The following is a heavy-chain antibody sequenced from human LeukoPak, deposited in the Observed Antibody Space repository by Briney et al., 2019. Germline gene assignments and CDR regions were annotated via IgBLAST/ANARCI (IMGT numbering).Heavy chain of an antibody. CDR2: ISAYNGNT. J-gene: IGHJ4*02. Sequence: ASVKVSCKASGYTFTSYGISWVRQAPGQGLEWMGWISAYNGNTNYAQKLQGRVTMTTDTSTSTAYMELRSLRSDDTAVYYCARDGVVDVVVPAATWVDYWGQGTLVTVSS. D-gene: IGHD2-2*01. V-gene: IGHV1-18*01. CDR3: ARDGVVDVVVPAATWVDY. CDR1: GYTFTSYG.